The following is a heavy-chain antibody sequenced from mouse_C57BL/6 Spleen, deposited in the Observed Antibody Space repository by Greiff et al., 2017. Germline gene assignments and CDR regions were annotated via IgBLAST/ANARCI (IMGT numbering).Heavy chain of an antibody. Sequence: EVQLQESGPELVKPGASVKISCKASGYSFTDYNMNWVKQSNGKSLEWIGVINPNYGTTSYNQKFKGKATLTVDQSSSTAYMQLNSLTSEDSAVYYCARLRITTVVATDAMDYWGQGTSVTVSS. V-gene: IGHV1-39*01. J-gene: IGHJ4*01. CDR2: INPNYGTT. D-gene: IGHD1-1*01. CDR1: GYSFTDYN. CDR3: ARLRITTVVATDAMDY.